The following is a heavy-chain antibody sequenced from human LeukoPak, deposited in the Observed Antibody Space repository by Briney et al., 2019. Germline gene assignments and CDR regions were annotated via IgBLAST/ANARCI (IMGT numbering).Heavy chain of an antibody. V-gene: IGHV4-34*01. CDR2: INHSGST. Sequence: SETLSLTCAVYGGSFSGYYWSWIRQPPGKGLEWIGEINHSGSTNYNPSLKSRVTISVDTSKNQLSLKLSSVTAADTAVYYCARGGGPLDAFDIWGQGTMVTVSS. CDR3: ARGGGPLDAFDI. J-gene: IGHJ3*02. CDR1: GGSFSGYY.